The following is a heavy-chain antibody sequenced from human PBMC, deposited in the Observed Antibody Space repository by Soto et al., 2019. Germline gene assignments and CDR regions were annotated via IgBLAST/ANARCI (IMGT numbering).Heavy chain of an antibody. CDR1: GYTLTSYD. CDR2: INAGAGDT. V-gene: IGHV1-3*01. J-gene: IGHJ6*02. Sequence: ASVKVSRKTSGYTLTSYDMHWVRQAPGQRLEWMGWINAGAGDTKYSQKFQGRVTITRDTFANTAYMEVSRLRSEDTAVYYCARENYSRVLYFQHYGTDVCGQGTTGTGSS. CDR3: ARENYSRVLYFQHYGTDV. D-gene: IGHD2-21*01.